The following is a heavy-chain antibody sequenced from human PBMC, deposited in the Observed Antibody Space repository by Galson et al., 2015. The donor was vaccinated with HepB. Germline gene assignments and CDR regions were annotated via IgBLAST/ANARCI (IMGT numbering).Heavy chain of an antibody. CDR1: GFTFSSYI. V-gene: IGHV3-48*02. CDR2: ISNSGNSI. Sequence: SLRLSCAASGFTFSSYIMNWVRQAPGKGLEWVSYISNSGNSIYYADSVKGRLTISRDNAKNSLYLQMNSLRDDDTAAYYCARRLGSSGSYSLDYWSQGTLVTVSS. J-gene: IGHJ4*02. D-gene: IGHD1-26*01. CDR3: ARRLGSSGSYSLDY.